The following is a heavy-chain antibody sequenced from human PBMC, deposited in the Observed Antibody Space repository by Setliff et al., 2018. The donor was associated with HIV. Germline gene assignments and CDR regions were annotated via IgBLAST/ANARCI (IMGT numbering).Heavy chain of an antibody. V-gene: IGHV3-15*01. D-gene: IGHD3-16*01. CDR1: GVIFSDAW. Sequence: GGSLRLSCAASGVIFSDAWMSWVRQAPGKGLEWVGRVKSKIDGGTIDYAAPVKGSFIISRDDSKNTLYLQMSSLKTEDTAVYYCSTEGWGPDYWGQGTLVTVSS. J-gene: IGHJ4*02. CDR2: VKSKIDGGTI. CDR3: STEGWGPDY.